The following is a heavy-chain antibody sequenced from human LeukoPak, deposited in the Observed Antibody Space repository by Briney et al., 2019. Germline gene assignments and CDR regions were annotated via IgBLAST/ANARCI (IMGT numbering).Heavy chain of an antibody. D-gene: IGHD2-8*01. CDR3: ARDQGYCTSVHSRGDAFDV. V-gene: IGHV3-7*01. CDR2: IKTDGSEK. CDR1: GFTFSSFL. J-gene: IGHJ3*01. Sequence: GGSLRLSCAASGFTFSSFLVSWVRQAPGKGLEWVAKIKTDGSEKYYVDSVKGRFTISRDNAQNSLSLQMNSLRVEDTAVYYCARDQGYCTSVHSRGDAFDVWGQGSLVSVSS.